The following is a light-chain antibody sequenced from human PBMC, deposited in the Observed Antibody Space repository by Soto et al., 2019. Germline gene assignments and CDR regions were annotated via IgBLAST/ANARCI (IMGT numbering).Light chain of an antibody. J-gene: IGKJ2*01. CDR3: QQCGDSPT. Sequence: DIVLTQSPGTLSLSPGERATLTCRASQSVSTWYLAWYQQKPGQAPRLLIYGASSRATGIPDRFSDSGSGTDFTLTISRLEPEDFALYFCQQCGDSPTFGQGTKLEIK. V-gene: IGKV3-20*01. CDR2: GAS. CDR1: QSVSTWY.